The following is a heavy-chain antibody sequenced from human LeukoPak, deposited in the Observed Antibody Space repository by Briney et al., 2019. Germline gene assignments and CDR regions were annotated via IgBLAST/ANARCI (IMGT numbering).Heavy chain of an antibody. CDR1: GFTFSSYA. Sequence: GGSLRLSCAASGFTFSSYAMHWVRQAPGKGLEWVAVISYDGSNKYYADSVKGRFTISKDNSKNTLYLQMNSLRAEDTAVYYCASDGFDYWGQGTLVTVSS. J-gene: IGHJ4*02. CDR3: ASDGFDY. V-gene: IGHV3-30*04. CDR2: ISYDGSNK.